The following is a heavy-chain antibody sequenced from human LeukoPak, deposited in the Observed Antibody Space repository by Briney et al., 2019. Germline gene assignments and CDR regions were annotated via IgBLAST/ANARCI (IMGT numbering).Heavy chain of an antibody. V-gene: IGHV3-30*04. CDR3: AKGPAPRLGEFSYHALVDY. CDR2: ISYDGSNE. J-gene: IGHJ4*02. D-gene: IGHD3-16*02. CDR1: GFTFSSYA. Sequence: GGSLRLSCAASGFTFSSYAMHWVRQAPGKGLEWVAFISYDGSNENIADSVKGRFIISRDNSKNTLYLQMNSLRAEDTAVYYCAKGPAPRLGEFSYHALVDYWGQGTLVTVSS.